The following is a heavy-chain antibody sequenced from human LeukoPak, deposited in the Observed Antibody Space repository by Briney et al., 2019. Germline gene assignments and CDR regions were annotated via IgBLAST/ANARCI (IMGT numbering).Heavy chain of an antibody. J-gene: IGHJ6*03. CDR3: ARSLAGRSYYYYMDA. CDR1: GYTLTTFD. Sequence: GASVTVSCKASGYTLTTFDINWVRQAAGEGVEGMGWMNPSSGNTGYAQKFQGRVSMPRNTSINTAYMELSSLRSEDTAVYYCARSLAGRSYYYYMDAWGNGTTVTVSS. V-gene: IGHV1-8*01. D-gene: IGHD6-6*01. CDR2: MNPSSGNT.